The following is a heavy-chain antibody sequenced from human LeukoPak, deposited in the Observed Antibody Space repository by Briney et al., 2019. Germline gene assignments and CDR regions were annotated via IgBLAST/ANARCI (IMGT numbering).Heavy chain of an antibody. CDR1: GYTFTGYY. CDR3: ARLTYYYDSSGYSPAFDI. V-gene: IGHV1-2*02. Sequence: ASVTVSFKASGYTFTGYYMHWVRQAPGQGLEWMGWINPNSGGTNYAQKFQGRVTMTRDTSISTAYMELSRLRSDDTAVYYCARLTYYYDSSGYSPAFDIWGQGTMVTVSS. CDR2: INPNSGGT. J-gene: IGHJ3*02. D-gene: IGHD3-22*01.